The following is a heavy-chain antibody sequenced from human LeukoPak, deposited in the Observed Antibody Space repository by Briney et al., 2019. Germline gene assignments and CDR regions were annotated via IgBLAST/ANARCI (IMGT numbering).Heavy chain of an antibody. D-gene: IGHD3-10*01. J-gene: IGHJ5*02. V-gene: IGHV4-61*01. CDR1: GDSVARGYY. CDR3: ARGGRGRNWFDP. CDR2: IYYSVST. Sequence: PSETLSLTCTVSGDSVARGYYWNWIRQPPGKGLEWIGYIYYSVSTNYNLSLKSRVTISVDTSENQFSLKLTSMTAADTAVYYCARGGRGRNWFDPWGQGTLVTVSS.